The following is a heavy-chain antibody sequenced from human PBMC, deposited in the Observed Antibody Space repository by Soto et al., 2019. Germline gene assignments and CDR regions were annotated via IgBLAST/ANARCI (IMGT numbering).Heavy chain of an antibody. D-gene: IGHD1-26*01. CDR3: EAIGATDGMDV. V-gene: IGHV3-30*03. CDR2: ISYDGSNK. CDR1: GFTFSSYG. Sequence: QVQLVESGGGVVQPGRSLRLSCAASGFTFSSYGMHWVRQAPGKGLEWVAVISYDGSNKYYADSVKGRFTISRDNSKNTLYLQKNSLRAEDTAVYYCEAIGATDGMDVWGQGTTVTVSS. J-gene: IGHJ6*02.